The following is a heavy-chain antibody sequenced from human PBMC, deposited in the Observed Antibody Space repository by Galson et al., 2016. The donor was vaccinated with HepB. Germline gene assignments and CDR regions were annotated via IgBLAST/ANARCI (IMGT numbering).Heavy chain of an antibody. V-gene: IGHV3-7*03. CDR3: AKGTGANSREDA. D-gene: IGHD1-1*01. J-gene: IGHJ4*02. CDR1: GFTFSAYW. Sequence: SLRLSCAASGFTFSAYWMNWVRQAPGKGLEWVGNVKRDGSEKYYVASVKGRFTISRDNAKNSVYLQMNSLRAEDTAVYYCAKGTGANSREDAWGQGTLVTVSS. CDR2: VKRDGSEK.